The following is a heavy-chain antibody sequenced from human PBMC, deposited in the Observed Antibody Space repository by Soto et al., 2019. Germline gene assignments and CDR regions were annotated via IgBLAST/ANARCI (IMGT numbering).Heavy chain of an antibody. V-gene: IGHV3-23*01. J-gene: IGHJ3*02. CDR1: GFTYNT. CDR2: FGHDGEVR. D-gene: IGHD1-26*01. CDR3: AKVVGRIVGATTGPLDI. Sequence: EVQVSESGGGLVQPGGSLRLSCVASGFTYNTMNWVRQAPGKGLEWVSGFGHDGEVRFYADSVRGRFTISRDNSQNIMYLQMNSLRAEDTAVYYCAKVVGRIVGATTGPLDIWGHGTMVTVA.